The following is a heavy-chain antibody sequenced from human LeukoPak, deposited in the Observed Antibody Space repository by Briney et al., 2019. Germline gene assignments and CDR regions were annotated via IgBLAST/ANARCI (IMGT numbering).Heavy chain of an antibody. CDR1: GGSISSGGYS. Sequence: PSETLSLTCAVSGGSISSGGYSWSWIRQPPGKGLEWIGYIYHSGSTYYNPSLKSRDTISVDRSKNQFSLKLSSVTAADTAVYYCARDSADYGDYSLGYWGQGTLVTVSS. D-gene: IGHD4-17*01. J-gene: IGHJ4*02. CDR3: ARDSADYGDYSLGY. CDR2: IYHSGST. V-gene: IGHV4-30-2*01.